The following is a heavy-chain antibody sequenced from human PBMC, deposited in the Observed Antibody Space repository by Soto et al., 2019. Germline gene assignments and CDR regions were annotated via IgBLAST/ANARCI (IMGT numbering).Heavy chain of an antibody. CDR2: INADYGNT. CDR3: ARKSLSNFNWFDP. CDR1: GYTFTNYG. J-gene: IGHJ5*02. Sequence: QLQLVQSGTELKKPGASVKVSCKASGYTFTNYGITWVRQAPGQGLEWMGWINADYGNTNYEQKFQGRVTMTTDTSTNTAYMELRSLRSDDTAVYYCARKSLSNFNWFDPWGQGTLFTVSS. D-gene: IGHD4-4*01. V-gene: IGHV1-18*04.